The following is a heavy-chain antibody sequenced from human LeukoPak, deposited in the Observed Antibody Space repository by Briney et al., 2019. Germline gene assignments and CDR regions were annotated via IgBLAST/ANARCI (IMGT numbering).Heavy chain of an antibody. CDR3: ARHSYDSSGYIPGDY. Sequence: SETLSLTCTVSGGSISSSSSYWGWIRQPPGKGLEWIGSIYYSGSTYYNPSLKSRVTISVDTSKNQFSLKLSSVTAADTAVYYCARHSYDSSGYIPGDYWGQGTLVTVSS. J-gene: IGHJ4*02. V-gene: IGHV4-39*01. D-gene: IGHD3-22*01. CDR1: GGSISSSSSY. CDR2: IYYSGST.